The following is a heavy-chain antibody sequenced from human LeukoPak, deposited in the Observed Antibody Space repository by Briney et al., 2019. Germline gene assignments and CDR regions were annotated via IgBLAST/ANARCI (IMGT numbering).Heavy chain of an antibody. J-gene: IGHJ4*02. CDR2: IWYDGSNK. CDR3: AKDQNSGSYFDY. V-gene: IGHV3-33*06. Sequence: GGSLRLSCVASGFTFSTYGMHWVRQAPGKGLEWVAIIWYDGSNKYYADSVKGRFTISRDNSKNTLYLQMNSLRAEDTAVYYCAKDQNSGSYFDYWGQGTLVTVSS. D-gene: IGHD1-26*01. CDR1: GFTFSTYG.